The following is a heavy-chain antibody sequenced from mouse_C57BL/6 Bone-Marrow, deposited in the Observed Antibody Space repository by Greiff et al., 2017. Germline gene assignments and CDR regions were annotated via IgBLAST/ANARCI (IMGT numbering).Heavy chain of an antibody. CDR2: ISSGGSYT. D-gene: IGHD2-3*01. CDR1: GFTFSSYG. V-gene: IGHV5-6*01. Sequence: DVHLVESGGDLVKPGGSLKLSCAASGFTFSSYGMSWVRQTPDKRLEWVATISSGGSYTYYPDSVKGRFTISRDNAKNTLYLQMSSLKSEDTAMYYCARYDGYYNAMDYWGQGTSVTVSS. J-gene: IGHJ4*01. CDR3: ARYDGYYNAMDY.